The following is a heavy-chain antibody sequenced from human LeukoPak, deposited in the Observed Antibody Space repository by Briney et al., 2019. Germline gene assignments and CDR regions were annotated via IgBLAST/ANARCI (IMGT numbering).Heavy chain of an antibody. Sequence: GASVKVSCKASGYTFTGYYMHWVRQAPGQGLEWMGWINPNSGGTNYAQKFQGRVTMTRDTSISTAYMELSRLRSDDTAVYYCARGLSGYSYLNWFDPWGQGTLVTVSS. D-gene: IGHD5-18*01. V-gene: IGHV1-2*02. CDR2: INPNSGGT. CDR3: ARGLSGYSYLNWFDP. CDR1: GYTFTGYY. J-gene: IGHJ5*02.